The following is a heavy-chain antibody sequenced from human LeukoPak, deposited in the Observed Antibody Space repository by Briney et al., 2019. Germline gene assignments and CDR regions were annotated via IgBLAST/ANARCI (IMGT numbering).Heavy chain of an antibody. CDR2: IRSDGSNK. D-gene: IGHD6-13*01. Sequence: QAGGSLRLSCAASGFTFGSYGMHWVRQAPGKGLEWVTFIRSDGSNKYYADSVKGRFTISRDNSKNTLYLQMNSLRAEDTAVYYCARSLLAAVFHFDYWGQGTLVTVSS. CDR3: ARSLLAAVFHFDY. J-gene: IGHJ4*02. CDR1: GFTFGSYG. V-gene: IGHV3-30*02.